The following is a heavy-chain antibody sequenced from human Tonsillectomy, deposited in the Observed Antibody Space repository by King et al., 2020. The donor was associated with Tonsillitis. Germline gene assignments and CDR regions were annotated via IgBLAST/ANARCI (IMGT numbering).Heavy chain of an antibody. CDR2: ISYDGSNK. J-gene: IGHJ4*02. V-gene: IGHV3-30*03. D-gene: IGHD5-18*01. Sequence: HVQLVESGGGVVQPGRSLRLSCAASGFTFSSYGMHWVRQAPGKGLEWVAVISYDGSNKFYADSMKGRFTISRDNSKNTLYLQMNSLRAEDTAVYYCARDFSYGFFDYWGQGTLVTVSS. CDR3: ARDFSYGFFDY. CDR1: GFTFSSYG.